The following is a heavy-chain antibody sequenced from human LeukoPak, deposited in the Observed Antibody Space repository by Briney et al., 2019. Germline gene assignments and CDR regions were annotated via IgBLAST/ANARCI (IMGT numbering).Heavy chain of an antibody. J-gene: IGHJ4*02. V-gene: IGHV1-18*01. CDR1: GYTFTSYG. Sequence: ASVKVSRKASGYTFTSYGISWVRQAPGQGLEWMGWISAYNGNTNYAQKLQGRVTMTTDTPTSTAYMELRSLRSDDTAVYYCARGGVRGVIITHFDYWGQGTLVTVSS. CDR2: ISAYNGNT. D-gene: IGHD3-10*01. CDR3: ARGGVRGVIITHFDY.